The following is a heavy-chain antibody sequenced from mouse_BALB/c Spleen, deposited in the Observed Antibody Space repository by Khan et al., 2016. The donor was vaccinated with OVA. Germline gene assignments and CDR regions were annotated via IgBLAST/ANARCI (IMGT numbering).Heavy chain of an antibody. Sequence: EVQLVESGGGLVKPGGPLKLSCAASGFTFSTYAMSWVRQTPEKRLEWVATISSGGDYTYFPDSVKGRFTISRDNAKNTLYLQMSSLRSEDTAMYYCARHNYGPFAYWGQGTLVTVSA. CDR3: ARHNYGPFAY. J-gene: IGHJ3*01. D-gene: IGHD1-1*01. V-gene: IGHV5-9-3*01. CDR2: ISSGGDYT. CDR1: GFTFSTYA.